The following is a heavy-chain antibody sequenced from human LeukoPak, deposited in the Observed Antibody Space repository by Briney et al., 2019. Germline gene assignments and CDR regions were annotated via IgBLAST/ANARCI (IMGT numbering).Heavy chain of an antibody. D-gene: IGHD3-10*01. CDR2: IKSKSDGGTT. CDR3: TTEVWYGSGSYYKVPDY. J-gene: IGHJ4*02. CDR1: GFTFSNAW. V-gene: IGHV3-15*01. Sequence: GGSLRLSCAASGFTFSNAWMSWVRQAPGKGLVWVGRIKSKSDGGTTDYAAPVKGRFTISRDDSKNTLYLQMNSLKTEDTAVYYCTTEVWYGSGSYYKVPDYWGQGTLVTVSS.